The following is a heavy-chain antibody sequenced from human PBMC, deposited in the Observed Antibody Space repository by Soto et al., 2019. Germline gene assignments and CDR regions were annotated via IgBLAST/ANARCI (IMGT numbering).Heavy chain of an antibody. CDR3: ARDLRGMDV. J-gene: IGHJ6*02. V-gene: IGHV4-59*01. CDR2: VHYTGIT. Sequence: TLSLTCAVSGGSISSYYWTWIRQPPGKGLEWIGYVHYTGITDYNPSLKSRVTISVDTSRNHFSLKLSSVTTTDTAVYYCARDLRGMDVWGQGTTVTVSS. CDR1: GGSISSYY.